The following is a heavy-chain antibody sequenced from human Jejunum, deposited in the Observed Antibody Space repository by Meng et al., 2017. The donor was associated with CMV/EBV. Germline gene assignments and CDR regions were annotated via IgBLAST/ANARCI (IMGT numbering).Heavy chain of an antibody. CDR2: IRYDGGER. CDR3: TRALDY. CDR1: GFNFKDYW. V-gene: IGHV3-7*04. J-gene: IGHJ4*02. Sequence: SLKISCAASGFNFKDYWMDWVRQGPGRGLEWVANIRYDGGERYYVNSVEGRFFIYRDNARNTLYLQMNSLRGDDSAIYYCTRALDYWGQGTPVTVSS.